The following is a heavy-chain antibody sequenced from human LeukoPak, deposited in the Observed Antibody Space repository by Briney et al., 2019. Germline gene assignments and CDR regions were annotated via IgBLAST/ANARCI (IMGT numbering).Heavy chain of an antibody. Sequence: PGGSLRLSCAASGFTFSSYGMSWVRQAPGKGLEWVSVISGSGDRTYYADSVKGRFTISRDNSKNTLYLQMNSLRAEDTALYYCARVASNYDFDYWGQGTLVTVSS. CDR1: GFTFSSYG. CDR2: ISGSGDRT. D-gene: IGHD4-11*01. J-gene: IGHJ4*02. V-gene: IGHV3-23*01. CDR3: ARVASNYDFDY.